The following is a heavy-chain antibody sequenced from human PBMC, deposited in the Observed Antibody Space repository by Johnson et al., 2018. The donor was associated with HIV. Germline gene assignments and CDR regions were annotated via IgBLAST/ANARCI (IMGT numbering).Heavy chain of an antibody. CDR3: ASGDDYGF. CDR1: GFTLTNYP. V-gene: IGHV3-30*04. J-gene: IGHJ3*01. CDR2: ISFDGKNK. Sequence: QVQLVESGGGVVQPGRSLRLSCAASGFTLTNYPMHWVRQAPGKGLEWVAVISFDGKNKFYADSVKGRFTISRDNSRNTLYLQMNSLRPEDTAVYYCASGDDYGFWGRGTLVTVSS. D-gene: IGHD5-12*01.